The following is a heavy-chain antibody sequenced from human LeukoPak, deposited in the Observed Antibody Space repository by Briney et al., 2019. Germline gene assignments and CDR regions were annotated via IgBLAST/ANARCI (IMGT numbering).Heavy chain of an antibody. Sequence: GGSLRLSCAASGFTFSSYGMHWVRQAPGKGLEWVAYIRYDGSNKYYEDSMKGRFTISRDNSKNMLYLQMNSLRGEDTAVYYCARYIKGLYSSGIDYWGQGTLVTVSS. V-gene: IGHV3-30*02. CDR3: ARYIKGLYSSGIDY. CDR1: GFTFSSYG. D-gene: IGHD6-19*01. CDR2: IRYDGSNK. J-gene: IGHJ4*02.